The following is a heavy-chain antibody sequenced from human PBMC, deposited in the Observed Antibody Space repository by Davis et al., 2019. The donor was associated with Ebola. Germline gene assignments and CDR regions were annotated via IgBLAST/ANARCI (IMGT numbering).Heavy chain of an antibody. D-gene: IGHD5-12*01. CDR2: ISGDNVYT. V-gene: IGHV3-23*01. J-gene: IGHJ4*02. CDR1: GVAMTYYA. CDR3: AGGGYTGFRDS. Sequence: PGGSLRLSCAASGVAMTYYAMSWVRQGPGKGLEWVAAISGDNVYTHYADSVKGRFTISRDKSRNTVYLQMDSLRADDTAFYYCAGGGYTGFRDSWGQGTLVTVSS.